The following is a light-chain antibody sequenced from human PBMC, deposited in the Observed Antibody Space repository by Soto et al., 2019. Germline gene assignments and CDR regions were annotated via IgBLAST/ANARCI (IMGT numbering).Light chain of an antibody. CDR1: HSISSW. Sequence: DVQMTQFPSTLSASVGDRVTITCRASHSISSWLAWYQQRPGKAPKLLIYKASSLESGVPSRFSGSGSGTEFTFTISSLQPDDFATYYCQQYNTYPTFGQGTKVDI. V-gene: IGKV1-5*03. J-gene: IGKJ1*01. CDR3: QQYNTYPT. CDR2: KAS.